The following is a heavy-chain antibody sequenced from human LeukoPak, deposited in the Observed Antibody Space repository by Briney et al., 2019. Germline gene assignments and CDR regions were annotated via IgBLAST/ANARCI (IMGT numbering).Heavy chain of an antibody. CDR2: ISYDGSNK. CDR1: GFTFSSYA. CDR3: ARDQGSSWSRGVFSGFDY. V-gene: IGHV3-30-3*01. J-gene: IGHJ4*02. D-gene: IGHD6-13*01. Sequence: GRSLRLSCAASGFTFSSYAMHWVRQAPGKGLEWVAVISYDGSNKYYADSVKGRFTISRDNSKNTLYLQMNSLRAEDTAVYYCARDQGSSWSRGVFSGFDYWGQGTLVTVSS.